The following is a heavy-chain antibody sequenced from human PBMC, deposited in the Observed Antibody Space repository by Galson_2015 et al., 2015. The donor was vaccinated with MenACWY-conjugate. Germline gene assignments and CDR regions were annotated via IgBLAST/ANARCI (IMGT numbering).Heavy chain of an antibody. CDR1: GYTFSTYG. CDR3: GRTLGYCSSATCYMDLGYYYGMDV. CDR2: ISDYSGST. J-gene: IGHJ6*02. Sequence: SVKVSCKASGYTFSTYGITWVRQAPGQGLEWLGWISDYSGSTNYEQKLQGRLTMTTDTSTSTAYMELRSLRSDDTAVYYCGRTLGYCSSATCYMDLGYYYGMDVWGQGTTVTVSS. V-gene: IGHV1-18*01. D-gene: IGHD2-2*02.